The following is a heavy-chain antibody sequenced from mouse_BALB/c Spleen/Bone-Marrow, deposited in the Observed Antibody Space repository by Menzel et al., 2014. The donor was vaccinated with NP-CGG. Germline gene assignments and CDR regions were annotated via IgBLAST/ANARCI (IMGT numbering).Heavy chain of an antibody. D-gene: IGHD2-3*01. CDR1: GYTFTSYW. CDR3: ARWLLLDY. V-gene: IGHV1S22*01. J-gene: IGHJ2*01. Sequence: LKQSGSELVRPGASVKLSCKASGYTFTSYWMHWVKQRPGQGLGWIGNIYPGTGSTNYDEKFKGKATLTVDTSSSTAYMQLSSLTSEDSAVYYCARWLLLDYWGQGTTLTVSS. CDR2: IYPGTGST.